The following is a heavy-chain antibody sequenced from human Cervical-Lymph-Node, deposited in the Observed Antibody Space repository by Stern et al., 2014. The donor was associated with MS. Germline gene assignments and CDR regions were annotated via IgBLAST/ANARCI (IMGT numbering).Heavy chain of an antibody. V-gene: IGHV3-48*02. J-gene: IGHJ4*02. CDR1: GFTFISYN. D-gene: IGHD5-12*01. Sequence: EVQLLESGGGLVQPGGSLRLSCAASGFTFISYNMNWVRQAPGKGLEWVSYISSGSRTLYYADSVGGRFTITSDNATPALYRQMNSLRDEDTSVYYCARSASIGDYWGQGTLVTVSS. CDR2: ISSGSRTL. CDR3: ARSASIGDY.